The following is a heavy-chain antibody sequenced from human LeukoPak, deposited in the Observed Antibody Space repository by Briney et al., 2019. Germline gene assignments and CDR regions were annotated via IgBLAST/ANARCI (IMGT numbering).Heavy chain of an antibody. CDR3: AKSPVDSSGLP. CDR2: ISYDGSNK. V-gene: IGHV3-30*18. CDR1: GFAFSSYG. Sequence: GGSLRLSCAASGFAFSSYGMHWVRQAPGKGLEWVAVISYDGSNKYYADSVKGRFTISRDNSKNTLYLQMNSLRAEDTAVYYCAKSPVDSSGLPWGQGTLVTVSS. D-gene: IGHD6-25*01. J-gene: IGHJ5*02.